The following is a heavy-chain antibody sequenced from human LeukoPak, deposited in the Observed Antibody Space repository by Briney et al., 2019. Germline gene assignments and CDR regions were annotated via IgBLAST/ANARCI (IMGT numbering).Heavy chain of an antibody. J-gene: IGHJ1*01. D-gene: IGHD3-22*01. CDR2: IYYSGRT. Sequence: SETLSLTCSVSGDSFSRNDSYWDWIRQPPGKGLEWIGTIYYSGRTYYSPSLKSRVTISVDPTNNQFSLTLRSVTAADTAVYYCARRRYYDGSGYLEWGQGTLLSVSS. CDR1: GDSFSRNDSY. CDR3: ARRRYYDGSGYLE. V-gene: IGHV4-39*01.